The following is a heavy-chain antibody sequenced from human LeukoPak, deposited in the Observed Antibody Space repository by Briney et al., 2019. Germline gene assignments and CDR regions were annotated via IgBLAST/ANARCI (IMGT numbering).Heavy chain of an antibody. J-gene: IGHJ4*02. CDR1: GFAISDYY. CDR2: SRDKDNRYTT. V-gene: IGHV3-72*01. CDR3: TRGRSGTWPWYFDS. Sequence: GGSLRLXCEVSGFAISDYYMDWVRQAPGKALEWVGRSRDKDNRYTTEYAASVKGRISISRDDSKNSMYLQMNNLKIEDTAVYYCTRGRSGTWPWYFDSWGQGTLVTVSS. D-gene: IGHD1-26*01.